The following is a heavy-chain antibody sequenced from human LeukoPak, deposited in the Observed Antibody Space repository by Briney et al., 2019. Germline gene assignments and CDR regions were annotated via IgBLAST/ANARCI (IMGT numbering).Heavy chain of an antibody. CDR1: GGSISTYY. D-gene: IGHD1-26*01. Sequence: PSETLSLTCTGSGGSISTYYWSWIRQPPGKGLEWIGYIYYSGSTNYNPSLKSRVTISVDTSKNQFSLKLTSVTAADTAVYYCVRDRDSGTYYYYYGMDVWSQGTTVTVSS. V-gene: IGHV4-59*01. J-gene: IGHJ6*02. CDR2: IYYSGST. CDR3: VRDRDSGTYYYYYGMDV.